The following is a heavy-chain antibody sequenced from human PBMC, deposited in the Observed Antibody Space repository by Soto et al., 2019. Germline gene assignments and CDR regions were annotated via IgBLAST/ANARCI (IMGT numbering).Heavy chain of an antibody. Sequence: SSVQVSCTASGGTFSSYAISWVRQAPGQGLEWMGGIIPIFGTANYAQKFQGRVTITADESTSTAYMELSSLRSEDTAVYYCARGGGLGQYDNSGYFDAWGQGTPVTVAS. CDR2: IIPIFGTA. J-gene: IGHJ4*02. CDR1: GGTFSSYA. CDR3: ARGGGLGQYDNSGYFDA. D-gene: IGHD3-22*01. V-gene: IGHV1-69*01.